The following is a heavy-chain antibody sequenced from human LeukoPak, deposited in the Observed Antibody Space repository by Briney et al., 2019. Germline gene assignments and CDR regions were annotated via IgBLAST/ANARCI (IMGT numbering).Heavy chain of an antibody. D-gene: IGHD3-22*01. CDR2: IYTSGST. Sequence: SETLSLTCTVSGGSISSYYWSWIRQPAGKGLEWIGRIYTSGSTNYNPSLKSRVTISVDTSKNQFSLKLSSVTAADTAVYYCAIYYYDSSGYPGDYYYYMDVWGKGTTVTVSS. CDR3: AIYYYDSSGYPGDYYYYMDV. V-gene: IGHV4-4*07. CDR1: GGSISSYY. J-gene: IGHJ6*03.